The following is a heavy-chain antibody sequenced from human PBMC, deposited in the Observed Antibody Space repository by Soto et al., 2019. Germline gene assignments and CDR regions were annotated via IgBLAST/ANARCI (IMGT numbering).Heavy chain of an antibody. CDR3: AARFHDSSGYYYVHPWDY. Sequence: QVQLVESGGGVVQPGRSLRLSCAASGFTFSSYAMHWVRQAPGKGLEWVAVISYDGSNKYYADSVKGRFTISRDNSKNTLYLQMNSLRAEDTAVYYCAARFHDSSGYYYVHPWDYWGQGTLVTVSS. CDR1: GFTFSSYA. V-gene: IGHV3-30-3*01. D-gene: IGHD3-22*01. CDR2: ISYDGSNK. J-gene: IGHJ4*02.